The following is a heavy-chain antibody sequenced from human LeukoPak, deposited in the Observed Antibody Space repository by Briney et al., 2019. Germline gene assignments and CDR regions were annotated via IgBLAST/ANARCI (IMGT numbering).Heavy chain of an antibody. CDR2: ISAYNGDT. CDR3: ATEGFGTHNWNYNDY. D-gene: IGHD1-20*01. V-gene: IGHV1-18*01. J-gene: IGHJ4*02. Sequence: ASVKVSCKSSGYTFTSYGITWVRQAPGQGLEWMGWISAYNGDTHSAQKLQGRVSMTTDTSTSTAYMELRSLRSEDTAVYYCATEGFGTHNWNYNDYWGQGTLVTVSS. CDR1: GYTFTSYG.